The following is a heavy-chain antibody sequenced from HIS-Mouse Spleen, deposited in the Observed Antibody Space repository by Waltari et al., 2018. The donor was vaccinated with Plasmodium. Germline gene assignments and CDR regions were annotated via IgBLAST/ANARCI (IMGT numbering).Heavy chain of an antibody. V-gene: IGHV3-49*03. Sequence: EVQLVESGGGLVQPGRSLRLSCTASGFTFGDYAMSWFRQAPGKGLEWVGLIRSKAYGGTTEDAASVKGRFTISRDDSKSIAYLQMNSLKTEDTAVYYCTRALIAAPTWFDPWGQGTLVTVSS. CDR2: IRSKAYGGTT. D-gene: IGHD6-13*01. CDR3: TRALIAAPTWFDP. CDR1: GFTFGDYA. J-gene: IGHJ5*02.